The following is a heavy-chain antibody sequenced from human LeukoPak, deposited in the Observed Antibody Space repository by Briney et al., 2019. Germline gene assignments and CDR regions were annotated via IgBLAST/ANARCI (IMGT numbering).Heavy chain of an antibody. CDR1: GGSFSGYY. J-gene: IGHJ5*02. Sequence: SETLSLTCAVYGGSFSGYYWSWIRQPPGKGLEWIGEINHSGSSNYNPSLKSRVTISVDTSKNQFSLKLSSVTAADTAVYYCARERLRYFDWSLNWFDPWGQGTLVTVSS. D-gene: IGHD3-9*01. CDR3: ARERLRYFDWSLNWFDP. V-gene: IGHV4-34*01. CDR2: INHSGSS.